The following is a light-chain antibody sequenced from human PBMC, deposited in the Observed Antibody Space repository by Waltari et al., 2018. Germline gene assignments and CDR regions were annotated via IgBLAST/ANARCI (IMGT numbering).Light chain of an antibody. J-gene: IGLJ2*01. CDR2: EVS. V-gene: IGLV2-8*01. CDR3: SSYVGSNNPV. CDR1: SSDLGGYDF. Sequence: QSALTQPPSASGSPGQSVTISCTGTSSDLGGYDFVSWYQHHPGKPPNLMIYEVSKRPSGGPDRFSGSKSGNTASLTVSGLQAEDEADYYCSSYVGSNNPVFGGGTKLTVL.